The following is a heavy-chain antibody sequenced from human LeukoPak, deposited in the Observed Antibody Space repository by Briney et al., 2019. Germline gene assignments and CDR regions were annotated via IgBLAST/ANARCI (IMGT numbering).Heavy chain of an antibody. Sequence: PSETLSLTCTISGGSISSYYWSWIRHPPGKGREWIGYIYYDGSTNYNPSLKSRVTMSVDTSKNQFSLELSSVTAADTAVYYCAREDTSPFDNWGPGTLVTVSS. J-gene: IGHJ4*02. V-gene: IGHV4-59*01. CDR1: GGSISSYY. CDR3: AREDTSPFDN. CDR2: IYYDGST.